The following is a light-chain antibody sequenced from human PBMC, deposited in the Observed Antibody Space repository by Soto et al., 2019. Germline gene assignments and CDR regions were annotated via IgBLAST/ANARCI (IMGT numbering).Light chain of an antibody. V-gene: IGLV1-40*01. CDR3: QSYDSSLSVV. Sequence: QSVLTQPPSVSGAPGQRVTISCTGSSSNIGAGYDVHWYQQLPGTAPKLLIYGNSNRPSGVPDRSSGSKSGTSASLAITGLQAEDEADFYCQSYDSSLSVVFGGGTKLTVL. CDR1: SSNIGAGYD. J-gene: IGLJ2*01. CDR2: GNS.